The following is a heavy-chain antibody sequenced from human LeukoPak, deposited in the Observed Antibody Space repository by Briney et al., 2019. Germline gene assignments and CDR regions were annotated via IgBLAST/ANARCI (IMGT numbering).Heavy chain of an antibody. J-gene: IGHJ4*02. V-gene: IGHV3-7*05. CDR1: GFTFSNYW. CDR3: ARARNLDF. Sequence: GGSLRLSCAASGFTFSNYWMSWVGQAPGKGLEGVADIKEDGREKYYVDSVKGRFTISRDNAKSSLYLQMNSLRAEDTAVYYCARARNLDFWGQGTLVTVSS. CDR2: IKEDGREK.